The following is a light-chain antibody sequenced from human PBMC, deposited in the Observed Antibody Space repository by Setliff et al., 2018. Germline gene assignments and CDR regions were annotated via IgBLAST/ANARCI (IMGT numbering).Light chain of an antibody. CDR3: SSYVSDSTLI. Sequence: QSALTQPASVSGSPGQSITISCTGSSSDIGGYPYVSWYQQRPGKAPKLLIHVVSKRPSGVSNRFSGSKSGNTASLTISGLQTEDEADYYCSSYVSDSTLIFGGGTKVTVL. CDR1: SSDIGGYPY. V-gene: IGLV2-23*02. J-gene: IGLJ2*01. CDR2: VVS.